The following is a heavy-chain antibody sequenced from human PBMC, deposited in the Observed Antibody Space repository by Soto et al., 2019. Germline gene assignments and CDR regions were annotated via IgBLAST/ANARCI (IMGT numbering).Heavy chain of an antibody. CDR3: TKDGRFDSDGSLYYYYYGMDV. Sequence: GGSLRLSCEVSGFRFDDYGMHWVRQAPGKGLEWVSAISGSGGSTYYADSVKGRFTISRDNSKNTLYLQMNSLRAEDTAVYFCTKDGRFDSDGSLYYYYYGMDVWGQGTTVTVSS. D-gene: IGHD2-15*01. J-gene: IGHJ6*02. CDR1: GFRFDDYG. CDR2: ISGSGGST. V-gene: IGHV3-23*01.